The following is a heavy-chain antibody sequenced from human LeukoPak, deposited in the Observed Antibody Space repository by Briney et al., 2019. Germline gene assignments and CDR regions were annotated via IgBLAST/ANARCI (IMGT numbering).Heavy chain of an antibody. CDR2: ISAYNGNT. CDR3: ARSYYYYGMDV. V-gene: IGHV1-18*01. CDR1: GYTFTSYA. J-gene: IGHJ6*02. Sequence: ASVKVSCKASGYTFTSYAMHWVRQAPGQGLEWMGWISAYNGNTNYAQKLQGRVTMTTDTSTSTAYMELRSLRSDDTAVYYCARSYYYYGMDVWGQGTTVTVSS.